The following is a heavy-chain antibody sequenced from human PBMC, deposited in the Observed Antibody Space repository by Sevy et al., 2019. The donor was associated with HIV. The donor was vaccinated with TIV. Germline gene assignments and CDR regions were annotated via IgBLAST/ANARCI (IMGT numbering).Heavy chain of an antibody. CDR1: GFTFRSYT. D-gene: IGHD3-22*01. CDR3: ARVRPYDTRDFDY. V-gene: IGHV3-21*01. CDR2: ISSSGSYI. J-gene: IGHJ4*02. Sequence: GGSLRLSCVASGFTFRSYTMKWVRQAPGKGLECVSSISSSGSYIYYADSVKGRFTISRDDAKNSLYLQMNTLRAEDAALYYCARVRPYDTRDFDYWGQGTLVAVSS.